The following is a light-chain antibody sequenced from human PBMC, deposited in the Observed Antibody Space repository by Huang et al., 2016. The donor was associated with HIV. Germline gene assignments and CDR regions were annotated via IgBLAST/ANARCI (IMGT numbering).Light chain of an antibody. CDR1: QGVSSN. CDR3: QQYNNWPRT. CDR2: GAS. J-gene: IGKJ2*01. V-gene: IGKV3-15*01. Sequence: EMVMTQSPDTLSVSPGERATLSCRASQGVSSNLAWYQQKPGQAPRLLISGASTRVTGIPARFSGSGSEIDFTLTSRSLQSEDSAVYYCQQYNNWPRTFGQGTKLEIK.